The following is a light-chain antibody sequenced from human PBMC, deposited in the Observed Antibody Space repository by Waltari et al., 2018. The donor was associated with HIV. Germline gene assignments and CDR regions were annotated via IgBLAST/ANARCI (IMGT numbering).Light chain of an antibody. CDR1: QAIRNS. J-gene: IGKJ4*01. CDR2: DAS. Sequence: DIQMTQSPSSLSASLGDRVTITCRASQAIRNSLAWFRQKPGKAPQSLIFDASSLQSGVPSKFRGSGSGTDFTLTINNLQPEDFATYYCQQYNTYPLTFGGGTTVEIK. V-gene: IGKV1-16*02. CDR3: QQYNTYPLT.